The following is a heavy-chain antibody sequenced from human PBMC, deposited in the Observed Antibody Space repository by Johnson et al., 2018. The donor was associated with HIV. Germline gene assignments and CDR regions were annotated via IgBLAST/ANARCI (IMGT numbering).Heavy chain of an antibody. CDR3: TTAPSNWGNAFDI. J-gene: IGHJ3*02. CDR2: ISSSGSPI. Sequence: QVQLVESGGGLVKPGGSLRLSCAASGFTFSDYYMSWIRQAPGKGLEWVSYISSSGSPIYSADSVKGRFTISRDNSKNTLYLQMNSLKTEDTAVYYCTTAPSNWGNAFDIWGQGTMVTVSS. V-gene: IGHV3-11*01. CDR1: GFTFSDYY. D-gene: IGHD7-27*01.